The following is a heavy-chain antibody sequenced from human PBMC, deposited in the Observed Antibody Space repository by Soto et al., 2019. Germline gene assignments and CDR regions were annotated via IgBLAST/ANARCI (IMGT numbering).Heavy chain of an antibody. Sequence: GGSLRLSCAASGFTFSSYGMHWVRQAPGKGLEWVAVITYDGSNKYYADSVKGRFTISRDNSKNTLYLQMNSLRAEDTAVYYCAKDRGIAAAGTDYWGQGTLVTVSS. V-gene: IGHV3-30*18. D-gene: IGHD6-13*01. CDR3: AKDRGIAAAGTDY. CDR1: GFTFSSYG. CDR2: ITYDGSNK. J-gene: IGHJ4*02.